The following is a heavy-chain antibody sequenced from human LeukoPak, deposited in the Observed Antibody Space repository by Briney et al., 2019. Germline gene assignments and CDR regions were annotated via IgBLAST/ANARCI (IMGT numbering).Heavy chain of an antibody. CDR2: ISSSSSYI. V-gene: IGHV3-21*01. J-gene: IGHJ5*02. CDR1: GFTFSSYS. D-gene: IGHD6-13*01. Sequence: GGSLRLSCAASGFTFSSYSMNWVRQAPGKGLEWVSSISSSSSYIYYADSVKGRFTISRDNAKNSLYLQMNSLRAEDTAVYYCARAAAAGTRDGCNWFDPWGQGTLVTVSS. CDR3: ARAAAAGTRDGCNWFDP.